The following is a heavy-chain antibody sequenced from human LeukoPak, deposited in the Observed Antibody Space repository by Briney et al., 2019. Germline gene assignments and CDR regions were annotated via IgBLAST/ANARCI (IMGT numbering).Heavy chain of an antibody. D-gene: IGHD1-14*01. CDR3: ARSVEPPTTGPGFDY. CDR1: GFTFSSYA. J-gene: IGHJ4*02. V-gene: IGHV3-64*01. CDR2: ISSNGGST. Sequence: GGSLRLSCAASGFTFSSYAMHWVRQAPGKGLEYVSGISSNGGSTYYANSVKGRFTISRDNSKNTLYLQMGSLRTEDMALYYCARSVEPPTTGPGFDYWGQGTLVTVSS.